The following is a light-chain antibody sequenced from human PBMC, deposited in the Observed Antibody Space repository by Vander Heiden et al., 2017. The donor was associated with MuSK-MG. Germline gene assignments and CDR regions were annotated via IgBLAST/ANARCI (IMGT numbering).Light chain of an antibody. Sequence: IQLTQSPSSLPASVRDRVTITCRASQGISSYLAWYQQKPGKAPKLLIYAVSTLLSGVPSRFSGSGSGTDFSLTISSLQPEDFATYYCLQLNSYPHTFGGGTELEI. V-gene: IGKV1-9*01. J-gene: IGKJ4*01. CDR2: AVS. CDR1: QGISSY. CDR3: LQLNSYPHT.